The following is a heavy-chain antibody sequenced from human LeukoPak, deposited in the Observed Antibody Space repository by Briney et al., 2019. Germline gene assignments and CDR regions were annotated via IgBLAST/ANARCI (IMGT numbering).Heavy chain of an antibody. V-gene: IGHV3-48*03. J-gene: IGHJ4*02. D-gene: IGHD6-13*01. Sequence: GGSLRLSCAASGFTFSGYEMNWVRQAPGKGLEWVSYISSSGSTIYYADSVKGRFTIPRDNAKNSLYLQMNSLRAEDTAVYYCARAPGSSSWYEGAYWGQGALVTVSS. CDR1: GFTFSGYE. CDR2: ISSSGSTI. CDR3: ARAPGSSSWYEGAY.